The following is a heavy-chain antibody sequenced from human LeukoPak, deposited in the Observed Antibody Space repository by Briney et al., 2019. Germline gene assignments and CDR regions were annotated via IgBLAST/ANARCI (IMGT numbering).Heavy chain of an antibody. CDR1: GYSFTTYW. CDR2: IFPGDSDT. J-gene: IGHJ4*02. V-gene: IGHV5-51*01. Sequence: GESLKISCKGSGYSFTTYWIGWARQMPGKGLEWMGIIFPGDSDTRYSPSFQGQVTISADKSISTAYLQWSSLKASDTAMYYCARQWSSGWSFFDYWGQGTLVTVSS. CDR3: ARQWSSGWSFFDY. D-gene: IGHD6-19*01.